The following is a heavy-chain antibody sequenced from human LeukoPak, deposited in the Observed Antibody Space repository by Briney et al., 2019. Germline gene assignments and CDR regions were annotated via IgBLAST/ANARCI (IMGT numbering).Heavy chain of an antibody. D-gene: IGHD3-16*02. CDR3: ARDSVTDAFDI. CDR2: ISSSSSTI. V-gene: IGHV3-48*04. CDR1: GFPFSSYS. Sequence: GSLRLSCAASGFPFSSYSMNWVRQAPGKGLEWVSYISSSSSTIYYADSVKGRFTISRDNAKNSLYLQMNSLRAEDTAVYYCARDSVTDAFDIWGQGTMVTVSS. J-gene: IGHJ3*02.